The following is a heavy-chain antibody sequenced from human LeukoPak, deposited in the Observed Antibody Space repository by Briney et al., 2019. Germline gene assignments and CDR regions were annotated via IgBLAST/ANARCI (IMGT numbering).Heavy chain of an antibody. CDR3: ARDARGWSGFDY. J-gene: IGHJ4*02. D-gene: IGHD3-3*01. V-gene: IGHV4-4*07. CDR2: IYTTGNT. Sequence: SETLSLTCSVSGGSISSYYWSWIRQPAGKGREWIGRIYTTGNTDYNPSLKSRVSMSVDTSKNQFSLNLSSVTAADTAVYYCARDARGWSGFDYWGQGTLVTVSS. CDR1: GGSISSYY.